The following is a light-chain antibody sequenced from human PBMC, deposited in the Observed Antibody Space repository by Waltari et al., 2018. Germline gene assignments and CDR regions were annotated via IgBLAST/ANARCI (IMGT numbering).Light chain of an antibody. CDR2: NVS. J-gene: IGLJ3*02. CDR3: SSHIRSTTLV. CDR1: SSDVGDYNY. V-gene: IGLV2-14*01. Sequence: QSALTQPASVSGSPGQSITISCTGTSSDVGDYNYVSWYQQHPARAPKLIIYNVSNRPSGISNRLSGSKSGNTASLTISGLQAEAEADHYCSSHIRSTTLVFGGGTKLTVV.